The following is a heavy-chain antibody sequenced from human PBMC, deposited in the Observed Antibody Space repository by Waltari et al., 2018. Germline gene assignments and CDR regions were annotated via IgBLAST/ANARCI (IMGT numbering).Heavy chain of an antibody. CDR1: GFTFSSYG. CDR3: AKHGRPYYYDSSGPEY. J-gene: IGHJ4*02. D-gene: IGHD3-22*01. CDR2: IRYDGSNK. Sequence: QVPLVESGGGVVQPGGSLRLSCAASGFTFSSYGMHWVRQAPGKGLEWVALIRYDGSNKYYADAVKGRFTISRDNSKNTLYLQMNSLRAEDTAVYYCAKHGRPYYYDSSGPEYWGQGTLVTVSS. V-gene: IGHV3-30*02.